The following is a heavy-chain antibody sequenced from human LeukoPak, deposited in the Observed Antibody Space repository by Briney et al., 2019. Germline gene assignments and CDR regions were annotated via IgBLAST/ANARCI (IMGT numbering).Heavy chain of an antibody. CDR3: ARDRRSTADWYFDL. CDR2: ISAYNGNT. D-gene: IGHD2-2*01. CDR1: GYTFTSYG. V-gene: IGHV1-18*01. J-gene: IGHJ2*01. Sequence: ASVKVSCKASGYTFTSYGISWVRQAPGQGLEWMGWISAYNGNTNYAQKLQGRVTMTTDTSTSTAYMELRSLRSDDTAAYYCARDRRSTADWYFDLWGRGTLVTVSS.